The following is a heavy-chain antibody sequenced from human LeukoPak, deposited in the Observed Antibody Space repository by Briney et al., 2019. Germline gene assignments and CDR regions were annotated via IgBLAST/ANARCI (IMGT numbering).Heavy chain of an antibody. CDR3: ASPLEWEVRWYFDL. Sequence: PSQTLSLTCTVSGGSISSGGYYWSWIRQPPGKGLEWIGYIYHSGSTYYNPSLKSRVTISVDTSKNQFSLKLSSVTAADTAVYYCASPLEWEVRWYFDLWGRGTLVTVSS. D-gene: IGHD1-26*01. V-gene: IGHV4-30-2*01. CDR1: GGSISSGGYY. CDR2: IYHSGST. J-gene: IGHJ2*01.